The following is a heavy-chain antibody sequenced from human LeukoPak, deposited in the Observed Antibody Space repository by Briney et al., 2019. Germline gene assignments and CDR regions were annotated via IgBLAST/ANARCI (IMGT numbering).Heavy chain of an antibody. CDR1: GYTFTSYD. D-gene: IGHD3-16*02. CDR2: MNPNSGNT. J-gene: IGHJ3*02. Sequence: GPSVKVSCKASGYTFTSYDINWVRQATGQGLEWMGWMNPNSGNTGYAQKFQGRVTMTRNTSISTAYMELSSLRSEDTAVYYCGLGFGGVIDDHAFDIWGQGTMVTVSS. V-gene: IGHV1-8*01. CDR3: GLGFGGVIDDHAFDI.